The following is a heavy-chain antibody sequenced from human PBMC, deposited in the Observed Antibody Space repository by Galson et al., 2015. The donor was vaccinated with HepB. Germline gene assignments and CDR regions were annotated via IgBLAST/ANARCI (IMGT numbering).Heavy chain of an antibody. J-gene: IGHJ3*02. V-gene: IGHV5-51*01. D-gene: IGHD3-10*01. CDR1: GYNFTSNW. Sequence: QSGAEVKRPGDSLKISCKASGYNFTSNWIGWVRQMPGRGLEWVGIIDPGDSDTRYSPSFQGQVTISADKSISTAYLHWGSLKASDTAIYYCARHIWVGAPYDAFDIWGQGTMVTDSS. CDR2: IDPGDSDT. CDR3: ARHIWVGAPYDAFDI.